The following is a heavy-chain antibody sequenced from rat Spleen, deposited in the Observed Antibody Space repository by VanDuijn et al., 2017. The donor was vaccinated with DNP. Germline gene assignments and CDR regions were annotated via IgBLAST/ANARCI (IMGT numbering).Heavy chain of an antibody. J-gene: IGHJ2*01. CDR3: TRGWTAAWGY. CDR2: ISSGGTT. D-gene: IGHD1-2*01. V-gene: IGHV2S12*01. Sequence: QVQLKESGPGLVQPSQTLSLTCTVSGFSLTSYGVSWVSQPPGKGLAWIAAISSGGTTYYNSALKSRLSIRRDTSKSQVFLKMNSLQTEDTAIYFCTRGWTAAWGYWGQGVMVTVSS. CDR1: GFSLTSYG.